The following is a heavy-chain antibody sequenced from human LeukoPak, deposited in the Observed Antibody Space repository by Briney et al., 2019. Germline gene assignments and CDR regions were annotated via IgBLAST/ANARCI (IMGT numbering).Heavy chain of an antibody. V-gene: IGHV3-74*01. CDR2: IDPDGSNT. J-gene: IGHJ1*01. CDR1: GFTFSNYW. D-gene: IGHD2-2*01. Sequence: PGGSLRLSCAASGFTFSNYWMHWVRQAPGKGLVWVSRIDPDGSNTTYAKSVKGRFTISRDNAKYTQYLQMNTLSAEDTDVYYCASILYCTSIRCYSSWGQGTLVTVSS. CDR3: ASILYCTSIRCYSS.